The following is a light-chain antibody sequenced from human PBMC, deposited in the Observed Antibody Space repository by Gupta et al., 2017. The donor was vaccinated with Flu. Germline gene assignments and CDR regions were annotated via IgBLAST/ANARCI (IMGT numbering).Light chain of an antibody. V-gene: IGKV4-1*01. CDR3: QQDASTPYA. Sequence: SLGGRATINCRSSKSSLDCSDNKNYLAWYQQKPGQPPKLLFYWASTRASGVPDRFSGSGSGTDFSLTISSLQAEDVAVYYCQQDASTPYAFGQGTKVEVK. CDR2: WAS. CDR1: KSSLDCSDNKNY. J-gene: IGKJ2*01.